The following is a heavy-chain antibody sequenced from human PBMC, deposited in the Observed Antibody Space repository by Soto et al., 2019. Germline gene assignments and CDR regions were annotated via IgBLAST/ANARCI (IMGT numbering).Heavy chain of an antibody. Sequence: EVQLVESGGGLVQPGGSLRLSCAASGFTVSSNYMSWVRQAPGKGLEWVSVIYSGGSTYYADSVKGRFTISRDNSKTTLNLKRTARRAEATAVYYGAREGGSTARAFDIWGQGTMATVSS. CDR1: GFTVSSNY. D-gene: IGHD2-2*01. CDR3: AREGGSTARAFDI. J-gene: IGHJ3*02. V-gene: IGHV3-66*01. CDR2: IYSGGST.